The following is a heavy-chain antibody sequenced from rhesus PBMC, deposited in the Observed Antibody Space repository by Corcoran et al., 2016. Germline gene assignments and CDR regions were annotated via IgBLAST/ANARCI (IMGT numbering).Heavy chain of an antibody. CDR1: GGSISSSNW. CDR2: IYSNTENT. Sequence: QVQLQESGPGVVKPSETLSLPCAVSGGSISSSNWWSWIRQPPGKGLEWIGGIYSNTENTNNNPSLKNRVTISKDTSKNQFSLKLSSVTAADTAVYYCARGVGYSGYRSYWYFDLWGPGTPITISS. J-gene: IGHJ2*01. D-gene: IGHD5-30*01. CDR3: ARGVGYSGYRSYWYFDL. V-gene: IGHV4S12*01.